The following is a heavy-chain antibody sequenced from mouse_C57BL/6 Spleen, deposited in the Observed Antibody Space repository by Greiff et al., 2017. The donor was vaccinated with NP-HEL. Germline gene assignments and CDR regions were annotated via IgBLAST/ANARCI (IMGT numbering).Heavy chain of an antibody. CDR3: ARAPYGSSRYFDV. CDR2: IYPRSGNP. V-gene: IGHV1-81*01. D-gene: IGHD1-1*01. J-gene: IGHJ1*03. CDR1: GYTFTSYG. Sequence: QVQLQQSGAELARPGASVKLSCKASGYTFTSYGISWVKQRTGQGLEWIGEIYPRSGNPYYNEKFKGKATLTADKSSSTAYMELRSLTSEDSAVYFCARAPYGSSRYFDVWGTGTTVTVSS.